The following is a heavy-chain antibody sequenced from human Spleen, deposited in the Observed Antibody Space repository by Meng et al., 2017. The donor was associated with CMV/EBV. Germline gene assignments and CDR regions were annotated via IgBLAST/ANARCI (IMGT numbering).Heavy chain of an antibody. CDR3: ARGYCSSSACYWEYGMDV. Sequence: GGSLRLSCAASGFTFSSYGMHWVRQAPGKGLEWVSVIYSSGTTYYADSVMGRFTISRDQSKNTLYLQMNSLRVEDTAMYYCARGYCSSSACYWEYGMDVWGQGTTVTVSS. J-gene: IGHJ6*02. CDR2: IYSSGTT. D-gene: IGHD2-2*01. CDR1: GFTFSSYG. V-gene: IGHV3-NL1*01.